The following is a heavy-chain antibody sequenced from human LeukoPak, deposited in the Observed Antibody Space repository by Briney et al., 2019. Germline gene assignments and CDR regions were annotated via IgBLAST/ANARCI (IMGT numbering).Heavy chain of an antibody. CDR3: ARAYDKAYDY. J-gene: IGHJ4*02. V-gene: IGHV3-23*01. D-gene: IGHD2-21*01. Sequence: GGSLRLSCAASGIIFGSHGMVWVRQAPGKGLEWVSSIRPNGDRTFYADFVKGRFTISRDNSKNTVSLHMNSLRAEDSAIYRCARAYDKAYDYWGQGTLVTVSS. CDR1: GIIFGSHG. CDR2: IRPNGDRT.